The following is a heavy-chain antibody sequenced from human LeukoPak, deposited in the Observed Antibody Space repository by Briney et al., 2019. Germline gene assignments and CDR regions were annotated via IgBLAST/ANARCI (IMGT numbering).Heavy chain of an antibody. Sequence: QPGGSLRLSCAASGFTFSSYSMNWVRQAPGQGLEWVSYIISDSTTMFYADSVKGRFTASRDNAENSMYLQMNSLRAEDTAVYYCARARGYFDYWGQGILVTVSS. J-gene: IGHJ4*02. CDR2: IISDSTTM. CDR1: GFTFSSYS. CDR3: ARARGYFDY. V-gene: IGHV3-48*01.